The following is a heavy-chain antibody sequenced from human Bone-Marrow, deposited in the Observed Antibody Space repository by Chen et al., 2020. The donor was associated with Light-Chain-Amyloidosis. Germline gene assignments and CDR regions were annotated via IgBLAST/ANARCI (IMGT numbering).Heavy chain of an antibody. CDR2: VYYSGRT. CDR1: GCSPRSRSQY. Sequence: QGQLQESGRGLMKPSETRSLTCSVPGCSPRSRSQYWGWIRQPPRRGLEWIGSVYYSGRTYYSPSLKSRVSISIDTSKNQFTLRLTSVTAADSAVYFCARAVDYSNYGWFDPWGQGTLVTVSS. CDR3: ARAVDYSNYGWFDP. D-gene: IGHD4-4*01. V-gene: IGHV4-39*01. J-gene: IGHJ5*02.